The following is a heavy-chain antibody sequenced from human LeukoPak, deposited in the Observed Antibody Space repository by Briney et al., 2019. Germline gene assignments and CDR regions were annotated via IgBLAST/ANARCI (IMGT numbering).Heavy chain of an antibody. V-gene: IGHV1-69*05. CDR3: ARDNYAGANWFDP. D-gene: IGHD1-7*01. CDR2: IIPIFGTE. CDR1: GGTFSSYA. Sequence: GASVKVSCKASGGTFSSYAISWVRQAPGQGLEWMGGIIPIFGTENYAQKFQGRVMITTDESTSTAYMELSSLRSEDTAVYYCARDNYAGANWFDPWGQGTLVTVSS. J-gene: IGHJ5*02.